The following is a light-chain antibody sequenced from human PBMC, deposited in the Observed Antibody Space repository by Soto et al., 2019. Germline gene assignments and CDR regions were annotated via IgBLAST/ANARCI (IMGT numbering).Light chain of an antibody. CDR1: QSVGRH. Sequence: EIVMTQSPVALSVSPGESAALSCRASQSVGRHFAWYQKRPGQAPRVLIYGTSTRATGVPARFSGSGSGTDFTLTMSSLQSEDFAVYYRQQYNKWPYTFGQGTRLEIK. V-gene: IGKV3-15*01. CDR3: QQYNKWPYT. J-gene: IGKJ2*01. CDR2: GTS.